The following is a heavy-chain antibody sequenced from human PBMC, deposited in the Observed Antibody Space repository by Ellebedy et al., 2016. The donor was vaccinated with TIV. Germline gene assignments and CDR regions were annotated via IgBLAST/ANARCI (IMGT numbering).Heavy chain of an antibody. D-gene: IGHD3-22*01. CDR2: IIPIFGTA. CDR1: GGTFSSYA. Sequence: SVKVSXXASGGTFSSYAISWVRQAPGQGLEWMGGIIPIFGTANYAQKFQGRVTITADKSTSTAYMELSSLRSEDTAVYYCARGNDYYDSSGPLGYWGQGTLVTVSS. CDR3: ARGNDYYDSSGPLGY. V-gene: IGHV1-69*06. J-gene: IGHJ4*02.